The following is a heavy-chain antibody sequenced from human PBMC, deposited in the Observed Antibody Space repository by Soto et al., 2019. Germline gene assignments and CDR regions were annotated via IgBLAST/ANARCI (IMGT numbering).Heavy chain of an antibody. J-gene: IGHJ3*02. CDR2: IYYSGST. Sequence: PSETLSLTCTVSGGSISSYYWSWIRQPPGKGLEWIGYIYYSGSTNYNPSLKSRLTISVDTSKNQFSLKLSSVTAADTAVYYCAREGPCYYDRLGAFDIWGQGTMDTVS. V-gene: IGHV4-59*12. D-gene: IGHD3-22*01. CDR3: AREGPCYYDRLGAFDI. CDR1: GGSISSYY.